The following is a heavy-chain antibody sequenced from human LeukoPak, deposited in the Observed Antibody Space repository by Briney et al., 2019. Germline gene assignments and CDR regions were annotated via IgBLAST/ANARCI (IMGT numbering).Heavy chain of an antibody. CDR1: GYSFTADGYY. J-gene: IGHJ4*02. Sequence: ASVKVSCKASGYSFTADGYYIHWVRQATGQGLEWMGWVNPSNGNTIYAPKFQVRVTLTRDTSISTAYLELSSLTSEDTAVYFCARGRSYYDSSGRHDFWGQGTLVTVSS. V-gene: IGHV1-8*02. CDR3: ARGRSYYDSSGRHDF. D-gene: IGHD3-22*01. CDR2: VNPSNGNT.